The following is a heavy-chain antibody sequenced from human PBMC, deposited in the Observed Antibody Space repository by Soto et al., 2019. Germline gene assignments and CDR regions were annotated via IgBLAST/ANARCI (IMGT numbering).Heavy chain of an antibody. CDR3: ARDAPHDFWSGSLYYYDMDV. D-gene: IGHD3-3*01. CDR2: ISYDGSNK. J-gene: IGHJ6*02. CDR1: GFTFSSYA. V-gene: IGHV3-30-3*01. Sequence: GGSQRLSCAASGFTFSSYAMHWVRQAPGKGLEWVAVISYDGSNKYYADSVKGRFTISRDNSKNTLYLQMNSLRAEDTAVYYCARDAPHDFWSGSLYYYDMDVWGQGTTVTVSS.